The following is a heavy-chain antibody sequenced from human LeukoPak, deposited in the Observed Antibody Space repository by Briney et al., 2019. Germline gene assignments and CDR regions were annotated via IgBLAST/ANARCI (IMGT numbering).Heavy chain of an antibody. J-gene: IGHJ4*02. CDR1: GGSISSSSYY. V-gene: IGHV4-39*01. Sequence: LETLSLTCTVSGGSISSSSYYWGWIRQPPGKGLEWIGSIYYSGSTYYNPSLKSRVTISVDTSKNQFSLKLSSVTAADTAVYYCARQAIAAAGTDYFDYWGQGTMVTVSP. D-gene: IGHD6-13*01. CDR3: ARQAIAAAGTDYFDY. CDR2: IYYSGST.